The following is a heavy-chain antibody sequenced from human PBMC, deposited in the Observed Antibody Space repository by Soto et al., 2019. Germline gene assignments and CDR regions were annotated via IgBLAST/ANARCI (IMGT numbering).Heavy chain of an antibody. CDR2: IYYSGST. V-gene: IGHV4-59*01. CDR1: GGSISSYY. CDR3: ARDKAIAAARYYYYGMDV. Sequence: SETLSLTCTVSGGSISSYYWSWIRQPPGKGLEWIGYIYYSGSTNYNPSLKSRVTISVDTSKNQFSLKLSSVTAADTAVYYCARDKAIAAARYYYYGMDVWGQGTTVTVS. J-gene: IGHJ6*02. D-gene: IGHD6-13*01.